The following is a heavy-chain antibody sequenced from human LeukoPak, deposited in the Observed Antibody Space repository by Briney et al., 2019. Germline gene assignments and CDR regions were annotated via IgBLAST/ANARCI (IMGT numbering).Heavy chain of an antibody. CDR1: GFNFGNYA. CDR3: ATGGYSGLFLFNY. V-gene: IGHV3-23*01. J-gene: IGHJ4*02. D-gene: IGHD1-26*01. Sequence: GGSLRLSCAASGFNFGNYAMSWVRQAPGKGLEWVSGVSDGGGSTHYADSVKGRFTISRDTSKNTLYLQMNSLRVEDTAIYFCATGGYSGLFLFNYWGQGTPVTVSS. CDR2: VSDGGGST.